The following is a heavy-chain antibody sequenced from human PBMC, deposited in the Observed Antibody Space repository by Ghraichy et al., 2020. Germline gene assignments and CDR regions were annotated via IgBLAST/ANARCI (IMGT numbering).Heavy chain of an antibody. CDR3: ARARVADFWSGSDY. Sequence: LNISCAASGFTFSSYWMTWVRQAPGKGLEWVANIKHDGSEKYYVDSVKGRFTISRDNTKNSLYLQMNSLRAEDTAVYYCARARVADFWSGSDYWGQGTLVTVSS. V-gene: IGHV3-7*03. CDR1: GFTFSSYW. J-gene: IGHJ4*02. D-gene: IGHD3-3*01. CDR2: IKHDGSEK.